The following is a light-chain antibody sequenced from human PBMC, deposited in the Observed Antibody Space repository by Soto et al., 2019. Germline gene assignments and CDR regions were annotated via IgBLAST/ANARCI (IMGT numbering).Light chain of an antibody. J-gene: IGLJ1*01. CDR3: QTWGTGIRV. V-gene: IGLV4-69*01. CDR2: LNSDVSH. Sequence: QLVLTQSPSASASLGASVKLTCTLSRGHSNYAIAWHQQQAEKGPRYLMKLNSDVSHSKGDGVPDRFSGSSSGAERYLTISTLQSEDEADYYCQTWGTGIRVFGTGTKLTVL. CDR1: RGHSNYA.